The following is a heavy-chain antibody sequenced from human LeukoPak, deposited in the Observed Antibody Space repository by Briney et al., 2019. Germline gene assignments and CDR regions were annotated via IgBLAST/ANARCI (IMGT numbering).Heavy chain of an antibody. V-gene: IGHV3-43*02. CDR1: GFTFDDYA. D-gene: IGHD2-21*02. J-gene: IGHJ6*02. CDR3: AKDSDCGGDCYDYYYYYYGMDV. CDR2: ISGDGGST. Sequence: GGSLRLSCAASGFTFDDYAMHWVRQAPGKGLEWVSLISGDGGSTYYADSVKGRFTISRDNSKNSLYLQMNSLRTEDTALYYCAKDSDCGGDCYDYYYYYYGMDVWGQGTTVTVSS.